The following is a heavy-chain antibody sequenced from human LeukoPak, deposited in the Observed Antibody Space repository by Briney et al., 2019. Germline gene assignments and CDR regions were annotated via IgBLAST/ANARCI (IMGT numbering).Heavy chain of an antibody. CDR3: AKSRVSGYRHPFDY. CDR2: ISWNSGSI. D-gene: IGHD3-22*01. J-gene: IGHJ4*02. CDR1: GFTFDDYA. Sequence: GRPLRLSCAASGFTFDDYAMHWVRQAPGKGLEWVSGISWNSGSIGYADSVKGRFTISRDNAKNSLYLQMNSLRAEDTALYYCAKSRVSGYRHPFDYWGQGTLVTVSS. V-gene: IGHV3-9*01.